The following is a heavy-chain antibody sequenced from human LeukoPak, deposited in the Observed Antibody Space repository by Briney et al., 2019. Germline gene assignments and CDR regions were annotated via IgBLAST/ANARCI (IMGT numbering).Heavy chain of an antibody. Sequence: GGSLRLSCIASGFTFSGSWMRWVRHVPGKGLEWVSRINSDGSSTAYADSVKGRFTISRDNAKTMLYLQMNSLRADDTAMYYCAREQGQDNVIVPAAPNHGMDVWGQGTTVTVS. CDR2: INSDGSST. D-gene: IGHD2-2*01. V-gene: IGHV3-74*01. CDR3: AREQGQDNVIVPAAPNHGMDV. CDR1: GFTFSGSW. J-gene: IGHJ6*02.